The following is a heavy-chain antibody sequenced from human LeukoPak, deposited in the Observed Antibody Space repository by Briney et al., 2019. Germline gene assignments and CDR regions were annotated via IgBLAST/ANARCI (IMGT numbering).Heavy chain of an antibody. Sequence: ARGSLRHSRAASGFTLRNALMRWVRQAPGKGLGWVGRIKSKTDGGTADYAAPVKARFTISRDDSKNTLYLQMSSLKTEDPAVYYFTTSGRYNITPSFDYWGQGDLVTVSS. J-gene: IGHJ4*02. V-gene: IGHV3-15*01. CDR1: GFTLRNAL. CDR2: IKSKTDGGTA. D-gene: IGHD3-10*01. CDR3: TTSGRYNITPSFDY.